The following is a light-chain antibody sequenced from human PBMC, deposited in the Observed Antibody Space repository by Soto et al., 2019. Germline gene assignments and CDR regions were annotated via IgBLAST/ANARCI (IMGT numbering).Light chain of an antibody. CDR1: QRVSSY. Sequence: EIVLTQSPATLSLSPGERATLSCSASQRVSSYLAWYQQKPGQAPRLLIYDASNRATGIPARFSGSGSGTDFTLTISSLEPEDFAVDYCQQRSNWPPAWTFGQGNQGEIK. CDR2: DAS. V-gene: IGKV3-11*01. CDR3: QQRSNWPPAWT. J-gene: IGKJ1*01.